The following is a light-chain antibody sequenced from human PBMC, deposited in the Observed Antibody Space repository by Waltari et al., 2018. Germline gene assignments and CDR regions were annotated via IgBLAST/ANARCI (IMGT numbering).Light chain of an antibody. V-gene: IGKV1-5*01. J-gene: IGKJ1*01. CDR1: QSISNW. CDR3: QQYNNYTPKT. CDR2: KAS. Sequence: IQVTQSPSTLSASVGDRVTITCRATQSISNWLAWYQQKPGKAPKLLIFKASTLESGVPSRFSGSRSGTEFTLTISSLQPDDFATYFCQQYNNYTPKTFGQGTKVDIK.